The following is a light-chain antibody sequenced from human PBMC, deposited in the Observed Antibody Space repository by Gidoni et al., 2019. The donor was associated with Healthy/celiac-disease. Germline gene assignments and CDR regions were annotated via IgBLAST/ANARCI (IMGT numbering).Light chain of an antibody. CDR2: DAS. J-gene: IGLJ3*02. CDR3: QVWDSSSDHPV. Sequence: SVLTQPPSVSLAPGKTARITCGGNNIGSKSVHWYQQKPGQAPELVVYDASDRPSGIPERFSGSNSGNTATLTISRVEAGDEADYYCQVWDSSSDHPVFGGGTKLTVL. V-gene: IGLV3-21*03. CDR1: NIGSKS.